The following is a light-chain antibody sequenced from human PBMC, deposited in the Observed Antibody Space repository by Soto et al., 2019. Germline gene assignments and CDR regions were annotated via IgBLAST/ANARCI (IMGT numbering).Light chain of an antibody. CDR2: EGT. CDR3: SAYTSRSTHYV. CDR1: SSDIGGYNY. J-gene: IGLJ1*01. V-gene: IGLV2-14*01. Sequence: QYALTQPASVSGSPGQSITVSCAGTSSDIGGYNYVSWYQQHPGKAPNLMVYEGTNRPSGVSDRFSGSKSGNTASLTISGLQAGDEGYYYCSAYTSRSTHYVFGTGTKVTVL.